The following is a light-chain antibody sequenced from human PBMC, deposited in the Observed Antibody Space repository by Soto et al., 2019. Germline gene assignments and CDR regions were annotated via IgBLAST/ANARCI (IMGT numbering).Light chain of an antibody. J-gene: IGKJ4*01. CDR1: QGIGND. V-gene: IGKV1-6*02. CDR3: LQDFHFPLS. CDR2: AAS. Sequence: AIQMTQSPSSLSASVGDRVTITCRASQGIGNDLAWYQQKPGKAPKLLIYAASTLQSGVPSRFSGNGSGTDFTLTISSLQPGDLASYYCLQDFHFPLSFGGGTTIEIK.